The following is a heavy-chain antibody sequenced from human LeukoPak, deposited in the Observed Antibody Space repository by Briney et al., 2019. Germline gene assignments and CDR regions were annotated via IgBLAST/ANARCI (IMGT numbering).Heavy chain of an antibody. CDR1: GFIFSTYG. CDR3: AIGPSNKLWYYFDY. J-gene: IGHJ4*02. CDR2: ISWNSGSI. D-gene: IGHD1/OR15-1a*01. V-gene: IGHV3-9*01. Sequence: PGGTLRLSCAASGFIFSTYGMGWVRQAPGKGLEWVSGISWNSGSIGYADSVKGRFTISRDNAKNSLYLQMNSLRAEDTALYYCAIGPSNKLWYYFDYWGQGTLVTVSS.